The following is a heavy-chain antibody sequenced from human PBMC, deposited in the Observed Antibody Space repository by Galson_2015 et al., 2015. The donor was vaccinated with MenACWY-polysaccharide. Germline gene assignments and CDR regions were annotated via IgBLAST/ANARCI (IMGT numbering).Heavy chain of an antibody. J-gene: IGHJ3*02. V-gene: IGHV4-59*01. CDR1: GGSIKNYS. CDR2: VSYRGGS. D-gene: IGHD3-22*01. Sequence: SETLSLTCTVSGGSIKNYSWNWIRMAPGKGLEWIGYVSYRGGSTYNPSLRSRTTMSVDTSKSLLTLKVRSVTSADTAVYYCATFPYDYDPSGPNRHDGFEIWGQGTTVAVSA. CDR3: ATFPYDYDPSGPNRHDGFEI.